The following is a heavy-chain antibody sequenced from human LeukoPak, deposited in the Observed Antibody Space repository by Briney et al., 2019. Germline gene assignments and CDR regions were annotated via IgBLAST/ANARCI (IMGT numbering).Heavy chain of an antibody. J-gene: IGHJ6*04. CDR3: ASNPPYGDYYYYYYCMDV. D-gene: IGHD4-17*01. CDR1: GGTFSIYA. V-gene: IGHV1-69*13. Sequence: ASVKVCCKASGGTFSIYAISWVRQAPGQGLEWMGGIIPIFGTANYAQKFQGRVTITAEESTSTDYMELRRLRSEDTAVYYCASNPPYGDYYYYYYCMDVWGKGTTVTVSS. CDR2: IIPIFGTA.